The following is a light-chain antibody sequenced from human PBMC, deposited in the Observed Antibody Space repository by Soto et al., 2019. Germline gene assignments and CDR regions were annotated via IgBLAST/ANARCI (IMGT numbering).Light chain of an antibody. J-gene: IGLJ1*01. CDR3: SSYTSSSTPYV. CDR2: DVT. CDR1: SGDIGGYNY. V-gene: IGLV2-14*01. Sequence: QSVRTQPASVSGSPGQSIAISCTGTSGDIGGYNYVSWYQQRPGKAPKLIIYDVTNRPSGVSDRFSGSKSGNTASLTISGLQAEDEADYYCSSYTSSSTPYVFGTGTKVTVL.